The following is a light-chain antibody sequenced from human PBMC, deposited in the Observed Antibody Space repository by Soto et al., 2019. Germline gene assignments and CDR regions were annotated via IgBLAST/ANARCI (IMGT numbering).Light chain of an antibody. CDR3: SSYTRSSSTLVV. CDR2: DVS. Sequence: QSALTQPASVSGSPGQSITISCTGTRSDVGGYNYVSWYQQHPGKAPKLMIYDVSNRPSGISNRFSGSKSGNTASPTISGLQTEDEADYYCSSYTRSSSTLVVFGGGTKLTVL. V-gene: IGLV2-14*01. CDR1: RSDVGGYNY. J-gene: IGLJ2*01.